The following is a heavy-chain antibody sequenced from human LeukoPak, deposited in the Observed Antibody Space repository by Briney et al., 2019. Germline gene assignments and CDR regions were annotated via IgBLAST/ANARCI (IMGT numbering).Heavy chain of an antibody. J-gene: IGHJ4*02. CDR3: AKDIHYDRRYYFDY. Sequence: PGGSLRLSCAASGFTFSSYGMHWVRQAPGKGLEWVSGISWNSGSIGYADSVKGRFTISRDNAKNSLYLQMNSLRAEDTALYYCAKDIHYDRRYYFDYWGQGTLVTVSS. V-gene: IGHV3-9*01. CDR1: GFTFSSYG. CDR2: ISWNSGSI. D-gene: IGHD3-22*01.